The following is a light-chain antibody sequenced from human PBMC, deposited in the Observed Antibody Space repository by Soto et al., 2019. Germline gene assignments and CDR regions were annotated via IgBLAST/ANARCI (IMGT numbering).Light chain of an antibody. J-gene: IGKJ5*01. V-gene: IGKV3-11*01. CDR1: QSVNSN. CDR2: GAS. CDR3: QQRSNWPPGIT. Sequence: TQSPSTLPASVGDRVTITCRASQSVNSNLAWYQQKLGQAPRVLIFGASTRATGIPARFSGSGSGTDFTLTISSLEPEDFAVYYCQQRSNWPPGITFGQGTRLEIK.